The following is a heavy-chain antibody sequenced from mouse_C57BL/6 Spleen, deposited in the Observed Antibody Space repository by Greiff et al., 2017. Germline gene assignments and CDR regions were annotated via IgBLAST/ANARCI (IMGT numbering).Heavy chain of an antibody. CDR2: IYPGDGDT. Sequence: QVQLKQSGPELVKPGASVKISCKASGYAFSSSWVNWVKQRPGKGLEWIGRIYPGDGDTNYNGQFKGKATLTADKSSSTAYMQLSSLTSEDSAVXFCARAPFTTVVATDWYFDVWGTGTTVTVSS. CDR3: ARAPFTTVVATDWYFDV. V-gene: IGHV1-82*01. J-gene: IGHJ1*03. CDR1: GYAFSSSW. D-gene: IGHD1-1*01.